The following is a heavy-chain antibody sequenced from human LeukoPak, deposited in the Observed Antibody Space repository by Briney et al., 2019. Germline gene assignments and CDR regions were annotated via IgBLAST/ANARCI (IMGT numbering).Heavy chain of an antibody. CDR3: ARDQWDSSSWTRFDP. CDR1: GYTFTGYY. V-gene: IGHV1-2*02. CDR2: INPNSGGT. D-gene: IGHD6-13*01. Sequence: ASVKVSCKASGYTFTGYYMHWVRQAPGQGLEWMGWINPNSGGTNYAQKFQGRVTMTRDTSISTAYMELSRLRSDDTAVYYCARDQWDSSSWTRFDPLGQGTLVTVSS. J-gene: IGHJ5*02.